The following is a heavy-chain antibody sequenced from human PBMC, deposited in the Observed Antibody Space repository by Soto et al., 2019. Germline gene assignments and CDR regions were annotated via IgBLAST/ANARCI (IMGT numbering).Heavy chain of an antibody. CDR1: GYTFTSYA. D-gene: IGHD3-22*01. CDR3: ARDLPQYYYDSSGYYLDY. Sequence: ASVKVSCKASGYTFTSYAMQWVRQAPGQRLEWMGWINAGNGNTKYSQKFQGRVTITRDTSASTAYMELSSLRSEDTAVYYCARDLPQYYYDSSGYYLDYWGQGTLVTVSS. CDR2: INAGNGNT. V-gene: IGHV1-3*01. J-gene: IGHJ4*02.